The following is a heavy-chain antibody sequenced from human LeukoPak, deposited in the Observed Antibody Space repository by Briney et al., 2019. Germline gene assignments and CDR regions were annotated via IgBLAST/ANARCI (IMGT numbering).Heavy chain of an antibody. Sequence: GGSLRLSCAASGVTFSTYAMSWVRQAPGKGLEWVSAISGSGGSTYYADSVKCRFTISRDNSKNTLYLQMNSLRAEDTAVSYCASRATITTDRFWFDPWGQGTLVTVSS. CDR1: GVTFSTYA. CDR2: ISGSGGST. D-gene: IGHD4-11*01. J-gene: IGHJ5*02. V-gene: IGHV3-23*01. CDR3: ASRATITTDRFWFDP.